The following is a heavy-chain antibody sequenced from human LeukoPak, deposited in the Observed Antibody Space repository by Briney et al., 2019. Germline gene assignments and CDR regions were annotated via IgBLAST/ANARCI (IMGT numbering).Heavy chain of an antibody. V-gene: IGHV4-39*07. J-gene: IGHJ4*02. CDR1: GGSISSSSYY. Sequence: PSETLSLTCTVSGGSISSSSYYWGWIRQPPGKGLEWIGSIYYSGSTNYNPSLKSRVTISVDTSKNQFSLKLSSVTAADTAVYYCAAAYYYDSSGYVPPPFDYWGQGTLVTVSS. D-gene: IGHD3-22*01. CDR3: AAAYYYDSSGYVPPPFDY. CDR2: IYYSGST.